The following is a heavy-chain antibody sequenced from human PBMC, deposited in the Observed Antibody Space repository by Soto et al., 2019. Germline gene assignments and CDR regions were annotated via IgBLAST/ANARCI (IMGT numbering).Heavy chain of an antibody. V-gene: IGHV4-31*03. CDR3: NKECGGHCYSHYALDV. Sequence: QVQLQESGPGLVKPSQTLSLTCTVSGASFSTGSYYWSWVRQRPGKGLEYMGHIFYSGSTYYNPYVKSRVTRSLETADNKFSLRLSYVTAAVTAMYDCNKECGGHCYSHYALDVWGQGTTVTVS. D-gene: IGHD2-21*02. J-gene: IGHJ6*02. CDR2: IFYSGST. CDR1: GASFSTGSYY.